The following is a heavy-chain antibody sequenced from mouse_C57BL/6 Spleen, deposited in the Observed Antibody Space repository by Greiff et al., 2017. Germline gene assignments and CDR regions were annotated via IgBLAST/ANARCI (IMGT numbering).Heavy chain of an antibody. CDR2: ISNGGGST. V-gene: IGHV5-12*01. CDR1: GFTFSDYY. J-gene: IGHJ4*01. Sequence: EVKLMESGGGLVQPGGSLKLSCAASGFTFSDYYMYWVRQTPEKRLEWVAYISNGGGSTYYPDTVKGRFTISRDNAKNTLYLQMSRLKSEDTAMYYCARHETTVVATDAMDYWGQGTSVTVSS. D-gene: IGHD1-1*01. CDR3: ARHETTVVATDAMDY.